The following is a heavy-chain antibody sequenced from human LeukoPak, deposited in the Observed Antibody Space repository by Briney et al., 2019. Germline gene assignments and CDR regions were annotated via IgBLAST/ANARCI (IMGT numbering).Heavy chain of an antibody. CDR3: ARDSKGIQLWLLQRGYFDY. CDR1: GFTFSSYS. CDR2: ISSSSSYI. V-gene: IGHV3-21*01. D-gene: IGHD5-18*01. J-gene: IGHJ4*02. Sequence: GGSLRLSCAASGFTFSSYSMNWVRQAPGKGLEWVSSISSSSSYIYYADSVKGRFTISRDNAKNSLYLQMNSLRAEDTAVYYCARDSKGIQLWLLQRGYFDYWGQGTLVTVSS.